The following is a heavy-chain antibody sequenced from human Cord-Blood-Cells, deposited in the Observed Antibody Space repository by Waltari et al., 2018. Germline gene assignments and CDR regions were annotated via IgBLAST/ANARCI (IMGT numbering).Heavy chain of an antibody. V-gene: IGHV4-39*01. CDR3: ARHLSSSWSVFDY. J-gene: IGHJ4*02. Sequence: QLQLQESGPGLVKPSETLSLTCTVSGGSISSSSYYWGWIRQPPGKGLEWIGSIYYSGGPHYHPSLNGRVTISVDTSKNQFSLKLSSVTAADTAVYYCARHLSSSWSVFDYWGQGTLVTVSS. CDR1: GGSISSSSYY. D-gene: IGHD6-13*01. CDR2: IYYSGGP.